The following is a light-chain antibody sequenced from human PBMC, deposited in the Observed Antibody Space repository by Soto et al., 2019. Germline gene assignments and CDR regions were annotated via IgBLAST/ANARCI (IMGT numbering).Light chain of an antibody. CDR3: QERSNWPLGVT. J-gene: IGKJ2*01. V-gene: IGKV3-11*01. CDR2: DAS. CDR1: QSISSS. Sequence: EIVLTQSPVTLSLSPGERATLSCRASQSISSSLAWYQQKYGQAPRLLIYDASKRATGIPARFSGSGSGTDVTLTISSLEPEDFAVYYCQERSNWPLGVTFGQGTKLEIK.